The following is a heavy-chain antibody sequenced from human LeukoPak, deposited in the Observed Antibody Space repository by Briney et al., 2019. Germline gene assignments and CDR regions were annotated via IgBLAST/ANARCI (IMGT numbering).Heavy chain of an antibody. Sequence: KASETLSLTCTVSGGSISSSSYYWGWIRQPPGKGLEWIGSIYYSGSIYYNPSLKSRVTISVDTSKNQFSLKLSSVTAADTAVYYYASHRGYSYGYNYWGQGTLVTVSS. CDR1: GGSISSSSYY. CDR2: IYYSGSI. D-gene: IGHD5-18*01. V-gene: IGHV4-39*01. J-gene: IGHJ4*02. CDR3: ASHRGYSYGYNY.